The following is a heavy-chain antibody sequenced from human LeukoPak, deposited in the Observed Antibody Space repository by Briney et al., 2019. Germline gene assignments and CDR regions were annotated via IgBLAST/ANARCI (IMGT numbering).Heavy chain of an antibody. CDR2: ISSSSSYI. CDR1: GFTFSSYS. Sequence: PGGSLRLSCAASGFTFSSYSMNWVRQAPGKGLEWVSSISSSSSYIYYADSVKGRFTISRDNAKNSLYLQMNSLRAEDTAVYYCARDRGGPEWELRLVFDYWGQGTLVTVSS. J-gene: IGHJ4*02. CDR3: ARDRGGPEWELRLVFDY. D-gene: IGHD1-26*01. V-gene: IGHV3-21*01.